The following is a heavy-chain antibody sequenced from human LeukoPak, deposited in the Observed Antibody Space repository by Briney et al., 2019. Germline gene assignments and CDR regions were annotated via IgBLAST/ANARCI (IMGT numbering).Heavy chain of an antibody. J-gene: IGHJ4*02. D-gene: IGHD1-26*01. CDR1: GFTFRSHA. CDR2: IYENGGTT. V-gene: IGHV3-23*01. Sequence: GGSLRLSCVGSGFTFRSHAMSWVRQAPEKGLEFVSGIYENGGTTYYADSVKGRFTISRDNAKNSLYLQMNSLRAEDTAVYYCARTANSGSFCWGQGTLVTVSS. CDR3: ARTANSGSFC.